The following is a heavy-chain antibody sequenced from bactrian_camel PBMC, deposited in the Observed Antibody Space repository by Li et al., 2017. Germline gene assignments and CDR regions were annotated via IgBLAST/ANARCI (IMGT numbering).Heavy chain of an antibody. V-gene: IGHV3S42*01. Sequence: VQLVESGGDLAQPGGSLRLSCAASGFTFSNYAMNWVRQLPEKGLEWVAGINSGGGATLYSPSVEGRFTISRDNAENTLYLQLNSLKTEDTAMYYCVRATLGYSDGEGFGYWGQGTQVTVS. D-gene: IGHD4*01. J-gene: IGHJ6*01. CDR1: GFTFSNYA. CDR2: INSGGGAT. CDR3: VRATLGYSDGEGFGY.